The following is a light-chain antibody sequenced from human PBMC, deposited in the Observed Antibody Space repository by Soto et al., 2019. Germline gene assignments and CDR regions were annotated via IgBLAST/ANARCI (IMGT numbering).Light chain of an antibody. J-gene: IGLJ2*01. CDR2: DTS. CDR1: TGAVTSGLY. Sequence: QAVVTQEPSLTVSPGGTVTLTCGSSTGAVTSGLYPYWFQQKPGQAPRTLIFDTSNKHSWTPARFSGSLLGGKAALTLPGAQPEDEADYYCLLSYSGARVFGGGTKVTVL. V-gene: IGLV7-46*01. CDR3: LLSYSGARV.